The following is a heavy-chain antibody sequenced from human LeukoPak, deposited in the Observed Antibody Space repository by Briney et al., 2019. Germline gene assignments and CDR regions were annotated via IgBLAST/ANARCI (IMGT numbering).Heavy chain of an antibody. J-gene: IGHJ4*02. Sequence: ASVKVSCKASGGTYSSYAISWVRQAPGQGLEWMGGIMPIFGTANYAQKFQGRVTITADESTSTAYMELSSLRSEDTAVYYCARANYDFWSGRGYFDYWGQGTLVTVSS. V-gene: IGHV1-69*01. CDR3: ARANYDFWSGRGYFDY. CDR2: IMPIFGTA. CDR1: GGTYSSYA. D-gene: IGHD3-3*01.